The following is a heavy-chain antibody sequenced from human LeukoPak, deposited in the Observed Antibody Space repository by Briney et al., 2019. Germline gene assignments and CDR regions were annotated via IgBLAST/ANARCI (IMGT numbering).Heavy chain of an antibody. Sequence: ASVKVSCKASGYTFTGYYMHWVRQAPGQRLEWMGWINPNSGGTNYAQKFQGMVTMTRDTSISTAYMELRRVRSDDTAVYYCARYCSGGSCLGFDAFDIWGQGTMVTVSS. CDR2: INPNSGGT. V-gene: IGHV1-2*02. CDR3: ARYCSGGSCLGFDAFDI. D-gene: IGHD2-15*01. J-gene: IGHJ3*02. CDR1: GYTFTGYY.